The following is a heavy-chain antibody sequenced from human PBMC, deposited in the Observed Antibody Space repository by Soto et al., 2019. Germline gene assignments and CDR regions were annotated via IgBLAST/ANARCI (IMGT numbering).Heavy chain of an antibody. J-gene: IGHJ4*02. Sequence: QVQLQESGPGLVKPSQTLSLTCTVSGGSISSGGYYWSWIRQHPGKGLEWSGYIYYSGSTYYNPSLNSRVTIPVDSSKNQFSLKLSSVTAADTAVYYCARSPEATVTAFDYWGQGTLVTVSS. D-gene: IGHD4-17*01. CDR3: ARSPEATVTAFDY. CDR1: GGSISSGGYY. V-gene: IGHV4-31*03. CDR2: IYYSGST.